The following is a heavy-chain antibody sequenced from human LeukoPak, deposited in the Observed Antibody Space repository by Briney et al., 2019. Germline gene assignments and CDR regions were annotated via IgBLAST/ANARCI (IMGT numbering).Heavy chain of an antibody. J-gene: IGHJ4*02. CDR1: GFTFSNYA. V-gene: IGHV3-21*06. Sequence: GGSLRLSCAASGFTFSNYAMGWVRQAPGKGLEWVSAIRSSDSYSNYADSVKGRFTISRDNANNSLYLQMSSLRAEDSAVYYCARQGVGVDYWGQGTLVTVSS. D-gene: IGHD3-16*01. CDR2: IRSSDSYS. CDR3: ARQGVGVDY.